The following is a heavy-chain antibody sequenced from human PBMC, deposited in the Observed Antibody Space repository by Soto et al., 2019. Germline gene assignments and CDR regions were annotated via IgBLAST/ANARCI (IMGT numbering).Heavy chain of an antibody. CDR3: ARDDSGYDILTGYPRYQHDAFDI. J-gene: IGHJ3*02. D-gene: IGHD3-9*01. V-gene: IGHV1-18*01. CDR1: GYTFTSYG. Sequence: QVQLVQSGAEVKKPGASVKVSCKASGYTFTSYGISWVRQAPGQGLEWMGWISAYNGNTNYAQKLQGRVTMTTDTSTSAAYMELRSLRSDDTAVYYFARDDSGYDILTGYPRYQHDAFDIWGQGTMVTVSS. CDR2: ISAYNGNT.